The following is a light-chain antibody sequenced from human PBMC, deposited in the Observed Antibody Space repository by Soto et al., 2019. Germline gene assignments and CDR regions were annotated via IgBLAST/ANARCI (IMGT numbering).Light chain of an antibody. CDR1: QSVSTN. J-gene: IGKJ2*01. CDR2: GTS. Sequence: EIVMTQSPATLSVSPGESATLSCRASQSVSTNLAWYQQRPGQAPRLLIHGTSTRATGIPARFSGSGSGTEFTLNVSSLQSEDSAVYYCQQYNNWPRTFGQGTK. CDR3: QQYNNWPRT. V-gene: IGKV3-15*01.